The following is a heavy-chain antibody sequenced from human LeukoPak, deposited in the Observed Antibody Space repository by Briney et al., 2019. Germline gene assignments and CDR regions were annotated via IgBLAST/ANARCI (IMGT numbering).Heavy chain of an antibody. Sequence: GGSLRLSCAASGYRLSDYLMHWVRQAPGKGPEWLSRISKDGSDTVYADSAKGRFTASRDNAKNTVYLQVTNLRPEDTAVYFCARGGYSGSYYRFSWGQGTLVTVAS. CDR2: ISKDGSDT. CDR3: ARGGYSGSYYRFS. CDR1: GYRLSDYL. J-gene: IGHJ4*02. V-gene: IGHV3-74*01. D-gene: IGHD6-6*01.